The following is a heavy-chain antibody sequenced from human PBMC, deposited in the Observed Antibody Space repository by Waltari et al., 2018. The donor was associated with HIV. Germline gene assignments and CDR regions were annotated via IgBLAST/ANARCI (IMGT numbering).Heavy chain of an antibody. CDR3: DGFLEWSAPSDCFDF. CDR2: MSGSGDRT. Sequence: EVQLFESGGGLVEPGGSLRLTCAASGLTFSRSVCSWVRQAPGKGLEGVSAMSGSGDRTHYADSVKGRFAISRDNSKSTLYLQMNSLRAEDTAVYYCDGFLEWSAPSDCFDFWGQGTLVTVSS. D-gene: IGHD3-3*01. CDR1: GLTFSRSV. J-gene: IGHJ4*02. V-gene: IGHV3-23*01.